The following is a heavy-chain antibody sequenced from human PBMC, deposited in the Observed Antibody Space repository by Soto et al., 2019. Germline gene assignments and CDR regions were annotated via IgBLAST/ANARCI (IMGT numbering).Heavy chain of an antibody. CDR3: AKGAAGTYYYYMDV. D-gene: IGHD6-13*01. V-gene: IGHV3-9*01. CDR1: GFTFDDYA. CDR2: ISWNSGSI. Sequence: PGGSLRLSCAASGFTFDDYAMHWVRQAPGKGLEWVSGISWNSGSIGYADSVKGRFTISRDNAKNSLYLQMNSLRAEDTALYYCAKGAAGTYYYYMDVWGKGTTVTVSS. J-gene: IGHJ6*03.